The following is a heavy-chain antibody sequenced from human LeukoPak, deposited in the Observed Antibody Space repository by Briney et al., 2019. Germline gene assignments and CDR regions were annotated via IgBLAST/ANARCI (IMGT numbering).Heavy chain of an antibody. V-gene: IGHV1-18*01. CDR3: ARGIQDYDFWSGYDLNWFDP. CDR1: GYTFTSYG. CDR2: ISAYNGNT. D-gene: IGHD3-3*01. Sequence: GASVKVSCKASGYTFTSYGISWVRQAPGQGLEWMGWISAYNGNTNYAQKLQGRVTMTTDTSTSTAYMELSRLRSDDTAVYYCARGIQDYDFWSGYDLNWFDPWGQGTLVTVSS. J-gene: IGHJ5*02.